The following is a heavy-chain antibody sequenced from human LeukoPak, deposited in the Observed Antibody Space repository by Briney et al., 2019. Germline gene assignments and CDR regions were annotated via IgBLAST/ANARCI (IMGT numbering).Heavy chain of an antibody. CDR1: GGSISSYY. Sequence: PSETLSLTCTVSGGSISSYYWSWIRQPPGKGLEWIGYIYYSGRTNYNPSLKSRVTISVDTSKNQFSLKLSSVTAADTAVYYCARPPMYMVSHFDYWGQGTLVTVSS. J-gene: IGHJ4*02. V-gene: IGHV4-59*08. D-gene: IGHD4/OR15-4a*01. CDR3: ARPPMYMVSHFDY. CDR2: IYYSGRT.